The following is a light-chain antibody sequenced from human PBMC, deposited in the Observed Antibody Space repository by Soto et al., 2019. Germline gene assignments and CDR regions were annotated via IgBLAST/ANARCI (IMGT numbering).Light chain of an antibody. CDR3: SSYTSASTQV. Sequence: QSALTQPASVSGTPGQSITISGTGTSRYVGRYNYVSWYQHHPGKAPKLMIYEVSYRPSGVSHRFSGSKSGNTASLTISGLQAEDEADYYCSSYTSASTQVFGTGTKLTVL. CDR2: EVS. J-gene: IGLJ1*01. V-gene: IGLV2-14*01. CDR1: SRYVGRYNY.